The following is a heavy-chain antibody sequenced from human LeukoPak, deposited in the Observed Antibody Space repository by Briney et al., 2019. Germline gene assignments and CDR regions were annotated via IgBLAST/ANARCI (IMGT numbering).Heavy chain of an antibody. CDR2: INPNSGGT. CDR1: GYTFSGYY. D-gene: IGHD3-22*01. V-gene: IGHV1-2*02. J-gene: IGHJ4*02. Sequence: ASVKVSCKASGYTFSGYYIHWVRQAPGQGLEWMGWINPNSGGTNSAQKFQGRVTMTRDTSISTAYMELSRLRPDDTAVYYCAREYYYDSSGYYPLGYWGQGTLVTVSS. CDR3: AREYYYDSSGYYPLGY.